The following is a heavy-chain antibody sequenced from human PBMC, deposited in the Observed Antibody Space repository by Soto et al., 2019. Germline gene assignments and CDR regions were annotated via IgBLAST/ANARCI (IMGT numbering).Heavy chain of an antibody. J-gene: IGHJ4*02. Sequence: PVGSLRLSCAASGFTFSTYGMHWVRQAPGKGPEWVAVISYDGTNKYYADSVKGRFTISRDNSKNTLYLQMNSLRAEDTAVYYRAIWDGSSASCYRFCVDYWGQGTLVSVSS. CDR2: ISYDGTNK. CDR3: AIWDGSSASCYRFCVDY. CDR1: GFTFSTYG. V-gene: IGHV3-30*03. D-gene: IGHD2-2*01.